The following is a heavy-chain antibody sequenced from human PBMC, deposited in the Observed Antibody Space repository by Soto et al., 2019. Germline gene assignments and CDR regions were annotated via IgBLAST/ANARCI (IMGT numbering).Heavy chain of an antibody. V-gene: IGHV1-69*01. CDR1: GGTFSSYA. CDR2: IIPIFGKA. J-gene: IGHJ2*01. Sequence: QVQLVQSGAEVKKPGSSVKVSCKASGGTFSSYAISWVRQAPGQGPEWMGGIIPIFGKANYAQKFQGRVTITADESTSTAYMELSSMRSEDTAVYYGAGRRTTMIVVVNTNGYFDLWGRGTLVTVSS. CDR3: AGRRTTMIVVVNTNGYFDL. D-gene: IGHD3-22*01.